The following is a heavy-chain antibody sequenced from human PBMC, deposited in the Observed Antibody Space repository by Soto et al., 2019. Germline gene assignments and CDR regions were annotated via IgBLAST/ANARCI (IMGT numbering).Heavy chain of an antibody. CDR3: STWSEY. Sequence: EVQLVESGGALVQPGGSLRLSCVASGFTFSNYWMHWVRQAPGKGLEWVSRVKGDGSGITYAESVKGRFTISRDNAKNTLYLQMNSLRPEDTAIYYCSTWSEYWGQGTVVTVSS. V-gene: IGHV3-74*01. CDR2: VKGDGSGI. CDR1: GFTFSNYW. J-gene: IGHJ4*02. D-gene: IGHD2-15*01.